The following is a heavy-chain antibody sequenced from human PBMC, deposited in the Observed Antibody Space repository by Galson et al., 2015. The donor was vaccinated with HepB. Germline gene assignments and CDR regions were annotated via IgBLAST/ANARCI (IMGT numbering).Heavy chain of an antibody. D-gene: IGHD2-21*01. CDR3: ARWDGGEDAFGI. J-gene: IGHJ3*02. Sequence: ETLSLTCTVSGGSISSYYWSWIRQPPGKGLEWIAYIYYSGSTNYNPSLKSRVTISVDTSKNQFSLKLSSVTAADTALYYCARWDGGEDAFGIWGQGTMVTVSS. V-gene: IGHV4-59*01. CDR1: GGSISSYY. CDR2: IYYSGST.